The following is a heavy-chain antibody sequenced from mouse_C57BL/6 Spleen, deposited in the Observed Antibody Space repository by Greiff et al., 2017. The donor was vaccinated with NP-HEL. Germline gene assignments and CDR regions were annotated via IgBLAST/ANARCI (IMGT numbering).Heavy chain of an antibody. J-gene: IGHJ4*01. D-gene: IGHD2-1*01. CDR1: GYTFTSYW. CDR3: AGIYSFYAMDD. Sequence: VQLQQSGAELAKPGASVKLSCKASGYTFTSYWMHWVKQRPGQGLEWIGYINPSSGYTKYNQKFKDKATLTADKSSSTAYMQLSSLTYEDSAVYYCAGIYSFYAMDDWGQGTSVTVSS. V-gene: IGHV1-7*01. CDR2: INPSSGYT.